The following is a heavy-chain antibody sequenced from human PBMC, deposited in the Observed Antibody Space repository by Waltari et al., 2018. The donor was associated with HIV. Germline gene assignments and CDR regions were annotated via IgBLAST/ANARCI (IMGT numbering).Heavy chain of an antibody. Sequence: QVQLVESGGGVVQPGRSLRLSCAASGFTFSSYGMHWVRQAPGKGLAWVAVISYDGSNKYYADSVKGRFTISRDNSKNTLYLQMNSLRAEDTAVYYCAKDLSVRFLSWFDPWGQGTLVTVSS. V-gene: IGHV3-30*18. J-gene: IGHJ5*02. CDR1: GFTFSSYG. D-gene: IGHD3-3*01. CDR3: AKDLSVRFLSWFDP. CDR2: ISYDGSNK.